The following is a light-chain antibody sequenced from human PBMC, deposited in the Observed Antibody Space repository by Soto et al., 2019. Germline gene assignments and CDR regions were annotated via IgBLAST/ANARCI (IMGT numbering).Light chain of an antibody. CDR1: QGIRND. CDR2: AAS. CDR3: LQDYNSPLT. J-gene: IGKJ4*01. V-gene: IGKV1-6*01. Sequence: AIQMTQSPSSLSASVADRVTITCRASQGIRNDLGWYQQKKGKAPKILIYAASSLPSGVPSRFRGSGSGTDFTLTISRLQPEDFATYYCLQDYNSPLTFGGGTKVDIK.